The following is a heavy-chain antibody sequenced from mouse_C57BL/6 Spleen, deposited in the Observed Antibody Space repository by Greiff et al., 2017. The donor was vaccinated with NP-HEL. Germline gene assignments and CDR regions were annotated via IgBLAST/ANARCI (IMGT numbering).Heavy chain of an antibody. CDR2: INPGSGGT. D-gene: IGHD2-3*01. CDR1: GYAFTNYL. Sequence: QVQLQQSGAELVRPGTSVKVSCKASGYAFTNYLIEWVKQRPGQGLEWIGVINPGSGGTNYNEKFKGKATLTADKSSSTAYMQLSSLTSEDSAVYFCARPDGSHWYFDVWGTGTTVTVSS. CDR3: ARPDGSHWYFDV. J-gene: IGHJ1*03. V-gene: IGHV1-54*01.